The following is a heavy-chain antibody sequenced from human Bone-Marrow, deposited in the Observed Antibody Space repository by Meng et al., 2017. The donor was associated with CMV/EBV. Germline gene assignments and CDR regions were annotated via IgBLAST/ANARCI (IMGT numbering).Heavy chain of an antibody. Sequence: SETLSLTCAVYGGSFSGYYWSWIRQPPGKGLEWIGEINHSGSTNYNPSLKSRVTISVDTSKNQFSLKLSSVTAADTAVYYCASGGFSSSLDYWGQGTLVTVSS. D-gene: IGHD6-13*01. J-gene: IGHJ4*02. CDR1: GGSFSGYY. V-gene: IGHV4-34*01. CDR3: ASGGFSSSLDY. CDR2: INHSGST.